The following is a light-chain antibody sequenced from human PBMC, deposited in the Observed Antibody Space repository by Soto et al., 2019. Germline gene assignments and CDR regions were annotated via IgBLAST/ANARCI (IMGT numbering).Light chain of an antibody. J-gene: IGKJ1*01. CDR1: QSISSW. CDR2: DAS. CDR3: QQYNSYSPT. V-gene: IGKV1-5*01. Sequence: DIQMTQSPSTLSASVGDRVTITCRASQSISSWLAGYQQKPGKAPKLLIYDASSLESGVPSRFSGSGSGTEFTLTISSLQPDDFATYFCQQYNSYSPTFGQGTKGEIK.